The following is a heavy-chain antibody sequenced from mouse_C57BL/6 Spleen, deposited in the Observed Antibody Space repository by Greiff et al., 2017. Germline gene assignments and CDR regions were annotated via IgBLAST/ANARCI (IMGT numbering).Heavy chain of an antibody. Sequence: QVQLQQSGAELVKPGASVKMSCKASGYTFTSYWITWVKQRPGQGLEWIGDIYPGSGSTNYNEKFKSKATLTVDTSSSTAYMQLSSLTSEDSAVYYCARPDYYGSSPAWFAYWGQGTLVTVSA. CDR2: IYPGSGST. J-gene: IGHJ3*01. CDR1: GYTFTSYW. V-gene: IGHV1-55*01. D-gene: IGHD1-1*01. CDR3: ARPDYYGSSPAWFAY.